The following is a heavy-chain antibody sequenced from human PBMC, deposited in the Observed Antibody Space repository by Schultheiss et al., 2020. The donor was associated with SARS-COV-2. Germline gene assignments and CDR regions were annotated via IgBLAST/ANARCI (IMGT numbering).Heavy chain of an antibody. Sequence: SETLSLTCTVSGGSISSSSYYWGWIRQPPGKGLEWIGSIYYSGSTYYNPSLKSRVTISVDTSKNQFSLKLSSVTAADTAVYYCARHGVFGDLEFDYWGQGTLVTVSS. CDR2: IYYSGST. CDR3: ARHGVFGDLEFDY. D-gene: IGHD4-17*01. CDR1: GGSISSSSYY. V-gene: IGHV4-39*01. J-gene: IGHJ4*02.